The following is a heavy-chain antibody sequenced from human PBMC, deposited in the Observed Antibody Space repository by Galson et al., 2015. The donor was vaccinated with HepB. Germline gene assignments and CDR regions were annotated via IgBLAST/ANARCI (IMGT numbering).Heavy chain of an antibody. D-gene: IGHD2-8*01. CDR1: GFTFSSYA. CDR3: AKDSEMVYATYYMDV. J-gene: IGHJ6*03. V-gene: IGHV3-30*04. CDR2: ISYDGSNK. Sequence: SLRLSCAASGFTFSSYAMHWVRQAPGKGLEWVAVISYDGSNKYYADSVKGRFTISRDNSKNTLYLQMNSLRAEDTAVYYCAKDSEMVYATYYMDVWGKGTTVTVSS.